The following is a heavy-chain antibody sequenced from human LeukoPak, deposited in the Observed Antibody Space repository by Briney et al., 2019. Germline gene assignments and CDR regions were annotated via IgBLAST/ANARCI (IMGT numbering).Heavy chain of an antibody. CDR1: GFTFSSYG. J-gene: IGHJ4*02. CDR3: ARDYDFWSGHPPFDY. V-gene: IGHV3-33*01. CDR2: IWYDGSNK. D-gene: IGHD3-3*01. Sequence: PGGSLRLSCAAYGFTFSSYGMHWDRQAPGKGLEWVAVIWYDGSNKYYADSVKGRFTISRDNSKNTLYLQMNSLRAEDTAVYYCARDYDFWSGHPPFDYWGQGTLVTVSS.